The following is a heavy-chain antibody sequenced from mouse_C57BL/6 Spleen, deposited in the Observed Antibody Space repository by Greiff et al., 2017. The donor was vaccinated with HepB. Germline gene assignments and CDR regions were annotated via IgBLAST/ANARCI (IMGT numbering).Heavy chain of an antibody. CDR3: ARCLYGPWFAY. Sequence: VQLQQSGAELVKPGASVKLSCKASGYTFTSYWMHWVKQRPGQGLEWIGMIHPNSGSTNYNEKFKSKATLTVDKSSSTAYMQLSSLTSEDSAVYYCARCLYGPWFAYWGQGTLVTVSA. CDR1: GYTFTSYW. J-gene: IGHJ3*01. D-gene: IGHD2-10*02. CDR2: IHPNSGST. V-gene: IGHV1-64*01.